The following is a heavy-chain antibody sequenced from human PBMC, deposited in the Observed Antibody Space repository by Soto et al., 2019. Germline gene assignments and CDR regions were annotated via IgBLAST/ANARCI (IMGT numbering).Heavy chain of an antibody. J-gene: IGHJ5*02. Sequence: GGSLRLSCAASGFTFSSYDMSWVRQAPGKGLEWVSAISRSVGSTYYADSVKGRFTISRGNSKNTLYLQMNSLRAEDTALYYCAAYYYGAGSYSPAWGQGNLVTVSS. CDR2: ISRSVGST. CDR1: GFTFSSYD. V-gene: IGHV3-23*01. D-gene: IGHD3-10*01. CDR3: AAYYYGAGSYSPA.